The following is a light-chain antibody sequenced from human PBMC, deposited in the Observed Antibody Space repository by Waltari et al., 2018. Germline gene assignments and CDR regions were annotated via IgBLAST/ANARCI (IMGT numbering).Light chain of an antibody. CDR3: QQSYKTPSLT. CDR2: AAS. Sequence: DIQMTQSPSSLSASVGDRVTMSCRASQSIDTYLNWYQQKPGEAPKLLIYAASRLQSGVPSRFSGIGSETDFTLTITNLQPEDFATYYCQQSYKTPSLTFGGGTKVEIK. CDR1: QSIDTY. J-gene: IGKJ4*01. V-gene: IGKV1-39*01.